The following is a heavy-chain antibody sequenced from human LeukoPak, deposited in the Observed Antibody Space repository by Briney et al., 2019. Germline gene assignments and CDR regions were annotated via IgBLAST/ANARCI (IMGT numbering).Heavy chain of an antibody. CDR2: IYYSGST. CDR1: GGSISSSSYY. D-gene: IGHD6-13*01. CDR3: ARKAWVAAAFADY. J-gene: IGHJ4*02. Sequence: SETLSLTCTVSGGSISSSSYYWGWIRQPPGKGLEWIGSIYYSGSTYYNPSLKSRVTISVDTSKNQFSLKLSSVTAADTAVYYCARKAWVAAAFADYWGQGALVTVSS. V-gene: IGHV4-39*01.